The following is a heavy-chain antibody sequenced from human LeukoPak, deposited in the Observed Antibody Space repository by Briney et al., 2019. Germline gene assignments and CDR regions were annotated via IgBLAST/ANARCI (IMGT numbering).Heavy chain of an antibody. CDR1: GGSISSYY. CDR3: ARSTGYSIYYFDY. Sequence: PSETLSLTCTVSGGSISSYYWSWLRQPPGKGLEWIGYIYYSGSTNYNPSLKSRVTISVDTSKNQFSLKLSSVTAADTAVYYCARSTGYSIYYFDYWGQGTLVTVSS. J-gene: IGHJ4*02. V-gene: IGHV4-59*01. CDR2: IYYSGST. D-gene: IGHD6-13*01.